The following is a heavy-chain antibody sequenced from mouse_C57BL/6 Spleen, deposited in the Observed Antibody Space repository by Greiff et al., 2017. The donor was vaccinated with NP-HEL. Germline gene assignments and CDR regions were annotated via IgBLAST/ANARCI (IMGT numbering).Heavy chain of an antibody. CDR2: INPSTGGT. V-gene: IGHV1-42*01. CDR3: AIRDYDVPFAY. D-gene: IGHD2-4*01. Sequence: VQLQQSGPELVKPGASVKISCKASGYSFTGYYMNWVKQSPEKSLEWIGEINPSTGGTTYNQKFKAKATLTVDKSSSTAYMQLKSLTSEYSAVYYCAIRDYDVPFAYWGQGTLVTVSA. CDR1: GYSFTGYY. J-gene: IGHJ3*01.